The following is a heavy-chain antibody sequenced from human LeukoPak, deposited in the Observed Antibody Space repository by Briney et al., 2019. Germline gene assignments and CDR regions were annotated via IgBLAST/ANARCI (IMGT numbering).Heavy chain of an antibody. Sequence: SETLSLTCTVSGGSISSHYWSWIRQPAGKGPEWIGRISTSGSTNYNPSLKSRVTMSVDTSKNQFSLKLSSVTAADTAVYYCARDEGGMAAAGRNFDYWGQGTLVTVSS. J-gene: IGHJ4*02. V-gene: IGHV4-4*07. CDR3: ARDEGGMAAAGRNFDY. CDR1: GGSISSHY. CDR2: ISTSGST. D-gene: IGHD6-13*01.